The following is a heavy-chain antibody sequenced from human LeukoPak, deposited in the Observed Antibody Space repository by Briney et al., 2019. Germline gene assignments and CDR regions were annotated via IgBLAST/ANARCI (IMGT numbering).Heavy chain of an antibody. Sequence: AASVKVSCKASGYSFTNYAMNWVRQAPGQGLEWMGWIHPSTGNPTYAQGFTGRFVFSLDTSVSTTYLQNSSLKAEDTAVYFCARAFQSLGGLSLPDYWGQGTLVTVSS. CDR3: ARAFQSLGGLSLPDY. CDR2: IHPSTGNP. J-gene: IGHJ4*02. CDR1: GYSFTNYA. V-gene: IGHV7-4-1*02. D-gene: IGHD3-16*02.